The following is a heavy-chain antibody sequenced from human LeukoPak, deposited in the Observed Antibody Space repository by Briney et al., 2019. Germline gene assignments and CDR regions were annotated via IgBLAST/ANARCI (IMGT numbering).Heavy chain of an antibody. CDR2: ISHDSKTK. J-gene: IGHJ4*02. CDR3: AKAGALLLWLFDY. CDR1: GFSFIDFA. D-gene: IGHD3-10*01. Sequence: GGSLRLSCSASGFSFIDFAMHWVRQAPGKGLEWVAVISHDSKTKYHAESVKGRFTISRDNSKNTVYLQMNSLRAEDTAVYYCAKAGALLLWLFDYWGQGTLVTVSS. V-gene: IGHV3-30*07.